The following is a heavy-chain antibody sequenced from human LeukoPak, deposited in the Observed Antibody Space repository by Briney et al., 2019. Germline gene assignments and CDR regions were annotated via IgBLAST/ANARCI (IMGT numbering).Heavy chain of an antibody. J-gene: IGHJ4*02. CDR1: GFTFSPYT. CDR2: ISSSSKYI. Sequence: GGSLRLSCAASGFTFSPYTMTWVRLAPGKGLEWISSISSSSKYIYYGDSVRGRFTTSRDNAKNSLYLQMNSLRAEDTAVYYCAKASAGSSWYLGDDYWGQGSLVTVSS. D-gene: IGHD6-13*01. CDR3: AKASAGSSWYLGDDY. V-gene: IGHV3-21*04.